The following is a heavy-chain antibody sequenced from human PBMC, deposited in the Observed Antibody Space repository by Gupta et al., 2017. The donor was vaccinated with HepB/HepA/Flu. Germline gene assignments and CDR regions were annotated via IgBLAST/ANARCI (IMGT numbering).Heavy chain of an antibody. CDR1: GITLRTYP. CDR2: ITTGGNK. Sequence: LESGGDLVQPGGSLRLSCAASGITLRTYPMSWVRQTPEKGLEWVSIITTGGNKFYADSVKGRFTISRDISKNTLYLQMSDLRVDDTAVYFCAKGRPVAGAFWGQGTLVTVSS. CDR3: AKGRPVAGAF. J-gene: IGHJ4*02. D-gene: IGHD6-19*01. V-gene: IGHV3-23*01.